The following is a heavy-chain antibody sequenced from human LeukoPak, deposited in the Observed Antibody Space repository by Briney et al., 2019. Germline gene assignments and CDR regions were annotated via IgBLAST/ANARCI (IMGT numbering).Heavy chain of an antibody. D-gene: IGHD4/OR15-4a*01. Sequence: GGSLRLSCTVSGFTVSSNSMSWVRQAPGKGIEWVSFIYSDNTHYLDSVKGRFTISRDNSKNTLYLQMSSLRAEDTAVYYCARRAGAYSHPYDYWGQGTLVTVSS. J-gene: IGHJ4*02. CDR3: ARRAGAYSHPYDY. CDR2: IYSDNT. CDR1: GFTVSSNS. V-gene: IGHV3-53*01.